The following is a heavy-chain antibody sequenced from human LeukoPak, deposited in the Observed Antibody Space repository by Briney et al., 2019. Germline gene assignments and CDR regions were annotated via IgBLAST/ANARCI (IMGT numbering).Heavy chain of an antibody. Sequence: GGSLRLSCAASRFTFSDYYMSWIRQAPGKGLEWVSYISSSGSTIYYADSVKGRFTISRNNAKNSLYLQKNSLRAEDTAVYYCARVMHYYYYYMDVWGKGTTVTVSS. CDR1: RFTFSDYY. V-gene: IGHV3-11*04. J-gene: IGHJ6*03. CDR2: ISSSGSTI. CDR3: ARVMHYYYYYMDV.